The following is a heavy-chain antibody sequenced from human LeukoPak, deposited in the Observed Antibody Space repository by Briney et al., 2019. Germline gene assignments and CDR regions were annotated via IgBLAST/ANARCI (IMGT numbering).Heavy chain of an antibody. CDR2: INAGNGDT. J-gene: IGHJ4*02. V-gene: IGHV1-3*01. CDR1: VYTFPSYA. CDR3: HFPYYYDSSGSY. D-gene: IGHD3-22*01. Sequence: ASVKVSCKPSVYTFPSYALHWMRQAPGQRLEWMGWINAGNGDTVYSQKFQGRVTITRDTSASTVYMELSGLRSEDTAVYYCHFPYYYDSSGSYWGQGTLVTVSS.